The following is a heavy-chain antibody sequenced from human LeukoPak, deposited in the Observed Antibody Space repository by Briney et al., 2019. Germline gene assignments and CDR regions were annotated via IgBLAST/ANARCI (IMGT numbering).Heavy chain of an antibody. CDR1: GGSFSGYY. J-gene: IGHJ6*02. CDR3: ARGRYGMDV. Sequence: PSETLSLTCAVYGGSFSGYYWSWIRQPPGKGLEWIEEINHSGSTNYNPSLKSRVTISVDTSKNQFSLKLSSVTAADTAVYYCARGRYGMDVWGQGTTVTVSS. CDR2: INHSGST. V-gene: IGHV4-34*01.